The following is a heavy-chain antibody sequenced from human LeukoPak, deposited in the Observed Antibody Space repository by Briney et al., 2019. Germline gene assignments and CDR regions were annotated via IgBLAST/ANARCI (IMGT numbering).Heavy chain of an antibody. CDR3: TRVIVAVPGYFDYFDF. CDR2: INEDGSNK. D-gene: IGHD6-19*01. CDR1: GFSFSNHY. Sequence: GGSLRLSCTASGFSFSNHYMRWIRQAPGKGLEWVANINEDGSNKWHLGSVKGRFTVSRDNARSSLYLQMNSLRVEDTAVYYCTRVIVAVPGYFDYFDFWGQGVLVTVSS. J-gene: IGHJ4*02. V-gene: IGHV3-7*01.